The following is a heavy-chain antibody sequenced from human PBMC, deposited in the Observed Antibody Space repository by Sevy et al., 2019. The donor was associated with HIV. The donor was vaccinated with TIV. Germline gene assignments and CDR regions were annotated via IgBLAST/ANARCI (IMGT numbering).Heavy chain of an antibody. J-gene: IGHJ3*02. Sequence: GGSLRLSCAASGITFSSYAMNWVRQAPGRGLEWVSSISGSGGTTYFADSVKGRFTISRDNSKNTLYLQMNTLRAEDTAIYYCAKDFRYCSCISCYSLFDMWGQGTMVTVSS. CDR3: AKDFRYCSCISCYSLFDM. CDR2: ISGSGGTT. CDR1: GITFSSYA. V-gene: IGHV3-23*01. D-gene: IGHD2-15*01.